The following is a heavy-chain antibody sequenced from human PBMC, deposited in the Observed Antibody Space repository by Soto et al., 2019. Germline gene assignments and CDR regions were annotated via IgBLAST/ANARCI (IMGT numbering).Heavy chain of an antibody. CDR1: GFSFKTYG. D-gene: IGHD2-21*01. J-gene: IGHJ4*02. CDR3: VKGGAYCYNDCTRSY. Sequence: EVQLLESGGGLVQPGGSRRLSCADSGFSFKTYGMTWVRQAPGKGLEGVAHIGLSNSDTYYADSVKGRFTISRDNSKNMVYLQMNSLRDADTAVYYCVKGGAYCYNDCTRSYWGRGTLVTVSS. V-gene: IGHV3-23*01. CDR2: IGLSNSDT.